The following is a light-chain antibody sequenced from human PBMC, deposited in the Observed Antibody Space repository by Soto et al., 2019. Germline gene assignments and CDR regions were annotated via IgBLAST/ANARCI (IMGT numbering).Light chain of an antibody. V-gene: IGKV3-20*01. CDR1: QSVTSSF. CDR3: QQYGSSPIT. Sequence: EVLLTQSPGTLSLSPGDRATLSRRASQSVTSSFLAWYQQKPGQAPRLLIYGTSSRATGIPDRFSGSGSGTDFTLTISRLEPEDFAVYYCQQYGSSPITFGQGTRLDIK. J-gene: IGKJ5*01. CDR2: GTS.